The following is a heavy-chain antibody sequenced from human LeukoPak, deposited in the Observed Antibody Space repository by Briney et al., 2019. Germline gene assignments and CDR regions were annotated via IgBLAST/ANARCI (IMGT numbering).Heavy chain of an antibody. CDR2: IWYDGSKE. CDR3: ARDPGVTNYYFDY. Sequence: PGRSLRLSCGASGFTFSSYGFHWVRQAPGKGLEWVAVIWYDGSKEYYADSVKGRFTISRDNSRNTLYLQMISLRGEDTAVHYCARDPGVTNYYFDYWGQGTLVTVSS. D-gene: IGHD3-10*01. CDR1: GFTFSSYG. J-gene: IGHJ4*02. V-gene: IGHV3-33*01.